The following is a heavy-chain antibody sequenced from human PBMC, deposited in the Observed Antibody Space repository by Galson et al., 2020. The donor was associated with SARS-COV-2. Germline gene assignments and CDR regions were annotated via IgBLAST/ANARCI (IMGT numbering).Heavy chain of an antibody. Sequence: GESLKISCKVSGYTLTELSMHWVRQAPGKGLEWMGGFDPEDGETIYAQKFQGRVTMTEDTSTDTAYMELSSLRSEDTAVYYCATGPPYCSSTSCSNWFDPWGQGTLVTVSS. D-gene: IGHD2-2*01. CDR1: GYTLTELS. J-gene: IGHJ5*02. V-gene: IGHV1-24*01. CDR2: FDPEDGET. CDR3: ATGPPYCSSTSCSNWFDP.